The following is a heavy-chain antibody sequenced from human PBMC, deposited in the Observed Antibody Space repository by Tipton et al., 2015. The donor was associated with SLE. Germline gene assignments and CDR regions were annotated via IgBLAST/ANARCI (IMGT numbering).Heavy chain of an antibody. Sequence: QSGAEVKKPGASVKVSCKASGYTFRNYGISWVRQAPGQGLEWMGWISAYNDDTNYAQNFQDRVLMTTDTSTSTAYMELRSLRYDDTAVYYRTRRDCLTTRCINHYFDPWGQGTLVTVSS. CDR3: TRRDCLTTRCINHYFDP. V-gene: IGHV1-18*01. CDR2: ISAYNDDT. CDR1: GYTFRNYG. J-gene: IGHJ5*02. D-gene: IGHD2-2*01.